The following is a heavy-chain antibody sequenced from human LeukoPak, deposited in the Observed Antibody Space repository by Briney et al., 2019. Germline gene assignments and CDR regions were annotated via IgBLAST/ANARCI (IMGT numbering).Heavy chain of an antibody. CDR2: IYTSGST. J-gene: IGHJ4*02. CDR3: AITGWEPRPFDY. D-gene: IGHD1-26*01. Sequence: PSETLSPTCTVSGGSISSYYWSWIRQPAGKGLEWIGRIYTSGSTNYNPSLKSRVTMSVDTSKNQFSLKLSSVTAADTAVYYCAITGWEPRPFDYWGQGTLVTVSS. V-gene: IGHV4-4*07. CDR1: GGSISSYY.